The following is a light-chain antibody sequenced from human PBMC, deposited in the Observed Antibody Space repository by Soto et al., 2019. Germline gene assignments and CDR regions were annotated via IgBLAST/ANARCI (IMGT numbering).Light chain of an antibody. CDR2: STN. CDR1: SGSVSTSYY. J-gene: IGLJ3*02. CDR3: VLYMGSGISV. V-gene: IGLV8-61*01. Sequence: QAVVTQEPSFSVSPGGTVTLTCGLISGSVSTSYYTSWYQQTPGQAPRTLIYSTNTRSSGVPDRFSGSILGNKAALTITGAQADDESDYYCVLYMGSGISVFGGGTKLTVL.